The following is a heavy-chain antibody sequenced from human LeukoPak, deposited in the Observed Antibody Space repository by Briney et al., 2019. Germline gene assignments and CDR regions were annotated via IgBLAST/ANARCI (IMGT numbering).Heavy chain of an antibody. CDR1: GYTFTGYY. CDR3: ARDQSWFDAFDI. CDR2: INPNGGGT. J-gene: IGHJ3*02. V-gene: IGHV1-2*02. Sequence: ASVKVSCKASGYTFTGYYMHWVRQAPGQGLEWMGWINPNGGGTNYAQKFQGRVTMTRDTSISTAYMELSRLRSDDTAVYYCARDQSWFDAFDIWGQGTMVTVSS. D-gene: IGHD3-9*01.